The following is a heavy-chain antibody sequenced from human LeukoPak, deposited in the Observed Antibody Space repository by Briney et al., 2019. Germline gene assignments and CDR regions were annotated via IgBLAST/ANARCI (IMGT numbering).Heavy chain of an antibody. CDR1: GFTFSSYG. V-gene: IGHV3-21*01. CDR3: ARAGVVAAYDY. D-gene: IGHD2-15*01. J-gene: IGHJ4*02. Sequence: GGSLRLSCAASGFTFSSYGMNWVRQAPGKGLEWVSSISSSSSYTYYADSVKGRFTISRDNAKNSLYLQMNSLRAEDTAVYYCARAGVVAAYDYWGQGTLVTVSS. CDR2: ISSSSSYT.